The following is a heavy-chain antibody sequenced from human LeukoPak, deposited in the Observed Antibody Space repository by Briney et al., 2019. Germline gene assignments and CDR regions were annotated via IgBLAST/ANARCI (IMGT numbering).Heavy chain of an antibody. D-gene: IGHD3-3*01. CDR2: IYPGDSDN. CDR1: GYRLTWFL. Sequence: GGAPEISRKGSGYRLTWFLMGLVRPIPGEGLGVVGIIYPGDSDNRYSPSFQGQVTISADKSISTAYLQWSSLKASDTAMYYCARTYYEFWSGLDYWGQGTLVTVSS. CDR3: ARTYYEFWSGLDY. J-gene: IGHJ4*02. V-gene: IGHV5-51*01.